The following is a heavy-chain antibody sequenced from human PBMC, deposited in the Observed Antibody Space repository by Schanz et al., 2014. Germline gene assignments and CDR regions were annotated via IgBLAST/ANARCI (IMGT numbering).Heavy chain of an antibody. CDR3: AREEGYGYGPGAFDI. CDR2: ISHDGSIQ. CDR1: GFTFSNFA. D-gene: IGHD5-18*01. Sequence: QVQLVESGGGVVQPGRSLRLSCAASGFTFSNFAMHWVRQAPGKGLEWVTIISHDGSIQYGADSVKGRFTISRDNSKNTLSLQMNSLRAEDTAVYYCAREEGYGYGPGAFDIWGQGTMVTVSS. V-gene: IGHV3-30*04. J-gene: IGHJ3*02.